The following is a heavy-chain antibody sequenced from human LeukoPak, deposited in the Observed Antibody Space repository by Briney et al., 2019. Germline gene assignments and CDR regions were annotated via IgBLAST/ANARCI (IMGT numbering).Heavy chain of an antibody. Sequence: GGSLRLSCAASGFTFSSYSMNWVRQAPGKGLEWVAVIWYDGSNKYYADSVRGRFTISRDNSKNTLYLQMNSLRAEDTAVYYCARDHGYTPDYWGQGTLVTVSS. CDR2: IWYDGSNK. J-gene: IGHJ4*02. D-gene: IGHD5-18*01. CDR1: GFTFSSYS. V-gene: IGHV3-33*08. CDR3: ARDHGYTPDY.